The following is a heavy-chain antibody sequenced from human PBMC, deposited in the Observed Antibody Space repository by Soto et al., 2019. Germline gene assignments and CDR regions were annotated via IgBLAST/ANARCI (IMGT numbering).Heavy chain of an antibody. Sequence: SETLSLTCTVSGGSISSYYWSWIRQPPGKGLEWIGYIYYSGSTNYNPSLKSRVTISVDTSKNQFSLKLSSVTAADTAVYYCARGYTDFTDYWGQGTLVTVSS. CDR3: ARGYTDFTDY. CDR2: IYYSGST. CDR1: GGSISSYY. J-gene: IGHJ4*02. V-gene: IGHV4-59*01. D-gene: IGHD2-21*01.